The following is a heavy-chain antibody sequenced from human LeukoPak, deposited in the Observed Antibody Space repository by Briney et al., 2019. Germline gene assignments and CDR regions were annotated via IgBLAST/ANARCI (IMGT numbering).Heavy chain of an antibody. CDR1: GVSISSGNFY. Sequence: SETLSLTCTVSGVSISSGNFYWSWIRQSAGKGLEWIGHVYSTGNTKYNPSLKSRVTISADTSKNQISLRLRSVTAADTAMFYCARDGDAVSAAIAGAFDLWGRGTMVTVSS. V-gene: IGHV4-61*09. CDR3: ARDGDAVSAAIAGAFDL. J-gene: IGHJ3*01. CDR2: VYSTGNT. D-gene: IGHD2-2*01.